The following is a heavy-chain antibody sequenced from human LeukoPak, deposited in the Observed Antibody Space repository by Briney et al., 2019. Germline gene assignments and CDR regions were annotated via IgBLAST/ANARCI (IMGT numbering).Heavy chain of an antibody. CDR1: GFTFSSYS. J-gene: IGHJ3*02. CDR2: IISGVSTI. V-gene: IGHV3-48*01. CDR3: ARDVCGGDCYSAFDI. Sequence: PGGSLRLSCAASGFTFSSYSMNWVRQAPGKGLEWVGYIISGVSTIYYAHSVKGRFPISRDNPKNSLLLQMNGLEAADTAVYSCARDVCGGDCYSAFDIWGQGTMVTVSS. D-gene: IGHD2-21*01.